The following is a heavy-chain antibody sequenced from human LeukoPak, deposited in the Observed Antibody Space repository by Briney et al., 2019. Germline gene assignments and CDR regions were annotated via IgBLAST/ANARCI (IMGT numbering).Heavy chain of an antibody. CDR3: ARDQGVPQWNDVVGFDY. CDR1: GFTFSSYS. D-gene: IGHD1-1*01. CDR2: ISSSSSYI. V-gene: IGHV3-21*01. Sequence: PGGSLRLSCAASGFTFSSYSMNWVRQAPGKGLEWVSSISSSSSYIYYADSVKGRFTISRDNAKNSLYLQMNSLRAEDTAVYYCARDQGVPQWNDVVGFDYWGQGTLVTVSS. J-gene: IGHJ4*02.